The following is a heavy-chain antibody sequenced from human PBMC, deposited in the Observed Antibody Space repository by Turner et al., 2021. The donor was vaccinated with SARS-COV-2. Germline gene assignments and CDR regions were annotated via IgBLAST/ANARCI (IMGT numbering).Heavy chain of an antibody. Sequence: EVQLVESGGGFIQPGGSLRLSCAASGFTVSSNYMSWVRQAPGKGLEWVSVIYSGGSTFYADSVKGRFTISRGNSKNTLYLKMNSLRAEDTAVYYCARDLGGLRFDYWGQGTLVTVSS. J-gene: IGHJ4*02. D-gene: IGHD2-15*01. CDR3: ARDLGGLRFDY. CDR1: GFTVSSNY. CDR2: IYSGGST. V-gene: IGHV3-53*01.